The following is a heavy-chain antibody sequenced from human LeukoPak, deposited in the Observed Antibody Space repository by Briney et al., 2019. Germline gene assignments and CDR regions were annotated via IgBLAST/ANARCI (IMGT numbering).Heavy chain of an antibody. J-gene: IGHJ4*02. V-gene: IGHV3-23*01. CDR3: ARDSNWNNGGFDY. Sequence: GFLRLSCAASGFIFSSHGMNWVRQAPGKGLGWVSGISPSGDITYYADSVKGRFTISRDNSKNTVYLQMSSLRAEDTAIYYCARDSNWNNGGFDYWGQGTLVTVSA. CDR2: ISPSGDIT. D-gene: IGHD1/OR15-1a*01. CDR1: GFIFSSHG.